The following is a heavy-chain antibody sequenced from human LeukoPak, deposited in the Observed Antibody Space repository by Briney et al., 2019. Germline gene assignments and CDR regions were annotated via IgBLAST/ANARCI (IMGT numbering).Heavy chain of an antibody. Sequence: SETLSLTCTVTGGSISSSSYYWGWLRQPPGKGLEWIGSIYYSGSTYYNPSLKSRVAISVDTSKNQFSLKLSSVTAADTAVYYCARGEQWLVPHFDYWGQGTLVSVPS. CDR3: ARGEQWLVPHFDY. CDR1: GGSISSSSYY. J-gene: IGHJ4*02. D-gene: IGHD6-19*01. V-gene: IGHV4-39*01. CDR2: IYYSGST.